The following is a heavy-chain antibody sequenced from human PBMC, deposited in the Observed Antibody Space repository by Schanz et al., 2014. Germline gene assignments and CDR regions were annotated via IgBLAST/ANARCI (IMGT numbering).Heavy chain of an antibody. CDR2: MFPGGNI. CDR1: GFRVITNY. J-gene: IGHJ4*02. D-gene: IGHD5-12*01. CDR3: AKDGVEAVATV. Sequence: EVQLVESGGGLIQPGGSLRLSCAASGFRVITNYMTWVRQAPGKGLEWVSIMFPGGNIYYADSVKGRFTISRDNSKNTLFLQMNSLRAEDTAVYYCAKDGVEAVATVWGQGILVTVSS. V-gene: IGHV3-66*01.